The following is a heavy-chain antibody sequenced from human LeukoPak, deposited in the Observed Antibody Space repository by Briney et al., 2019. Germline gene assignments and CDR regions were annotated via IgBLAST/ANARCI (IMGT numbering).Heavy chain of an antibody. CDR1: GFTFSDYY. J-gene: IGHJ4*02. Sequence: GGSLRLSCAASGFTFSDYYMSWIRQAPGKRLEWVSAISGSGGSTYYADSVKGRFTISRDNSKNTLYLQMNSLRAEDTAVYYCARRGYLYYYDSSGPTSYYFDYWGQGTLVTVSS. D-gene: IGHD3-22*01. V-gene: IGHV3-23*01. CDR3: ARRGYLYYYDSSGPTSYYFDY. CDR2: ISGSGGST.